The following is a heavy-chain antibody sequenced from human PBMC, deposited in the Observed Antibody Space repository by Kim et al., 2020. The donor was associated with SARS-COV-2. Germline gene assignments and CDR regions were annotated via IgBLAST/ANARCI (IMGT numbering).Heavy chain of an antibody. CDR3: ARDRSYFSY. D-gene: IGHD1-26*01. J-gene: IGHJ4*02. Sequence: GSTTYNPSLKRRVTISVDPSKNQFSLKLSSVTAADTAVYYCARDRSYFSYWGQGTLVTVSS. V-gene: IGHV4-59*01. CDR2: GST.